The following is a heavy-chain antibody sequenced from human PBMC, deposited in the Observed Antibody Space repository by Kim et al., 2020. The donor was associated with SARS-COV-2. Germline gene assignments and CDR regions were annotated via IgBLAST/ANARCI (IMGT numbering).Heavy chain of an antibody. J-gene: IGHJ3*02. V-gene: IGHV3-7*05. D-gene: IGHD4-4*01. CDR1: GFTFSSYW. Sequence: GGSLRLSCAASGFTFSSYWMSWVRQAPGKGLEWVANIKQDGSEKYYVDSVKGRFTISRDNAKNSLYLQMNSLRAEDTAVYYCARLQLGPRGAFDIWGQGTMVTVSS. CDR2: IKQDGSEK. CDR3: ARLQLGPRGAFDI.